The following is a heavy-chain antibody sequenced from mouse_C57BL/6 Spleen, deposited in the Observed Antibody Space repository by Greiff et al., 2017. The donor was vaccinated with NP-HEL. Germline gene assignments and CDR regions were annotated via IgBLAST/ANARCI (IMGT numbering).Heavy chain of an antibody. CDR2: IYPSDSET. D-gene: IGHD1-1*01. CDR1: GYTFTSYW. CDR3: ARSGYYGSSYWFAY. Sequence: VQLQQSGAELVRPGSSVKLSCKASGYTFTSYWMDWVKQRPGQGLEWIGNIYPSDSETHYNQKFKDKATLTVDKSSSTAYMQLSSLTSEDSAVYYCARSGYYGSSYWFAYWGQGTLVTVSA. J-gene: IGHJ3*01. V-gene: IGHV1-61*01.